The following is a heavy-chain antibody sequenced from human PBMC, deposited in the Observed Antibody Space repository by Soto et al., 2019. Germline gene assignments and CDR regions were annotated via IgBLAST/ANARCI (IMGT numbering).Heavy chain of an antibody. V-gene: IGHV3-13*01. CDR1: GFTFSSYD. J-gene: IGHJ4*02. CDR3: ARGYSYGYMAIDY. D-gene: IGHD5-18*01. Sequence: GGSLRLSCAASGFTFSSYDMHWVRQATGKGLEWVSAIGTAGDTYYPGSVKGRFTISRENAKNSLYLQMNSLRAEDTAVYYCARGYSYGYMAIDYWGQGTLVTVSS. CDR2: IGTAGDT.